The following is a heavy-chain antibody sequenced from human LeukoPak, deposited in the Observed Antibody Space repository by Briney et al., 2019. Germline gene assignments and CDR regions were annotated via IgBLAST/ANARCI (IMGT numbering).Heavy chain of an antibody. CDR1: GYSISSGYY. V-gene: IGHV4-38-2*02. CDR3: ARHGRMGTINPSY. Sequence: SETLSLTCTVSGYSISSGYYWGWIRQPPGKGLEWIGSIYHSGSTYYNPSLKSRVTISVDTSKNQFSLKLSSVTAADTAVYYCARHGRMGTINPSYWGQGTLVTVSS. D-gene: IGHD5-24*01. J-gene: IGHJ4*02. CDR2: IYHSGST.